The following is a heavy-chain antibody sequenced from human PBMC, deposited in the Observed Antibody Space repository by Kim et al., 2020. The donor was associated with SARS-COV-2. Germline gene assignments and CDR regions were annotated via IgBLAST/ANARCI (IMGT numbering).Heavy chain of an antibody. CDR2: ISWNSGSI. CDR3: AKDMGSRDGSPDY. Sequence: GGSLRLSCAASGFTFDDYAMHWVRQAPGKGLEWVSGISWNSGSIGYADSVKGRFTISRDNAKNSLYLQMNSLRAEDTALYYCAKDMGSRDGSPDYWGQGT. J-gene: IGHJ4*02. CDR1: GFTFDDYA. D-gene: IGHD1-26*01. V-gene: IGHV3-9*01.